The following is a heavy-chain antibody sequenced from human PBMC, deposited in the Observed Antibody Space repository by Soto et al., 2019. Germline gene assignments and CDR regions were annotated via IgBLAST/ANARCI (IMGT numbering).Heavy chain of an antibody. Sequence: EVQLVESGGGSVQPGGSLRLSCVASGITFTNYWMHWVRQVPGKGLVWVARVDSDGRGTSYADFVKGRFTISRDNAKNTLYLKMNSLRVGETAMYYCGTVFEHWGQGIQVTVSS. CDR3: GTVFEH. V-gene: IGHV3-74*01. J-gene: IGHJ4*02. CDR1: GITFTNYW. CDR2: VDSDGRGT.